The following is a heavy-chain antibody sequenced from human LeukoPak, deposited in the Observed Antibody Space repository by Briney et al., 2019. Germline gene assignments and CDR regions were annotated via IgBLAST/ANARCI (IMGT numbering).Heavy chain of an antibody. CDR3: ARERRTISNYFDY. V-gene: IGHV4-59*12. CDR2: IYYSGST. D-gene: IGHD3-3*01. CDR1: GGSISSYY. J-gene: IGHJ4*02. Sequence: SETLSLTCTVSGGSISSYYWSWIRQPPGKGLEWIGYIYYSGSTNYNPSLKSRVTISVDTSKNQFSLKLSSVTAADTAVYYCARERRTISNYFDYWGQGTLVTVSS.